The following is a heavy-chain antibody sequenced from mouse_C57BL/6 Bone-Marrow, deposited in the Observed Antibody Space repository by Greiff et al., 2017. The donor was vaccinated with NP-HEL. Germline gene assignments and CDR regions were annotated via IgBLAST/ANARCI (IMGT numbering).Heavy chain of an antibody. CDR1: GYAFSSSW. D-gene: IGHD5-1-1*01. V-gene: IGHV1-82*01. Sequence: VQLQQSGPELVKPGASVKISCKASGYAFSSSWMNWVKQRPGKGLEWIGRIYPGDGDTNYNGKFKGKATLTADKSSSTAYMQLSSLTSEDSSVYFCAQTYQAWFAYWGQGTLVTVSA. CDR2: IYPGDGDT. CDR3: AQTYQAWFAY. J-gene: IGHJ3*01.